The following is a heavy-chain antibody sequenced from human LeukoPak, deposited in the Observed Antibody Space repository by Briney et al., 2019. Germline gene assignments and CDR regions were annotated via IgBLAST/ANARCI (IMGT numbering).Heavy chain of an antibody. CDR1: RGSLTSYN. J-gene: IGHJ3*02. V-gene: IGHV4-59*01. Sequence: SESLSLTSAVSRGSLTSYNWSSIRQPPRERLEWSVYIYYSVSTNYNPYLKSRVTISVDTSKNKFSLKLSSVTAADTAVYYCARANIQTKEMATIMGAFDIWGQGTMVTVSS. CDR2: IYYSVST. CDR3: ARANIQTKEMATIMGAFDI. D-gene: IGHD5-24*01.